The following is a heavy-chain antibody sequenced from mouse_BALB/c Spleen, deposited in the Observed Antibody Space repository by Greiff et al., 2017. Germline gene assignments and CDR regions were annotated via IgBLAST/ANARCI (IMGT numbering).Heavy chain of an antibody. CDR2: INPNNGGT. D-gene: IGHD2-4*01. CDR3: ARGGADVIWGAY. CDR1: GYTFTDYN. J-gene: IGHJ3*01. Sequence: VQLKQSGPELVKPGASVKIPCKASGYTFTDYNMDWVKQSHGKSLEWIGDINPNNGGTIYNQKFKGKATLTVDKSSSTAYMELRSLTSEDTAVYYCARGGADVIWGAYGGQGTLVTVSA. V-gene: IGHV1-18*01.